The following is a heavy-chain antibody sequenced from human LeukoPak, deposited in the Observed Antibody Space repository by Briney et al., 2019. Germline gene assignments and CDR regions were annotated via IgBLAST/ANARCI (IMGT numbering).Heavy chain of an antibody. J-gene: IGHJ4*02. CDR2: ISYDGSNK. CDR3: AKGGGSIGRSYYFDY. D-gene: IGHD2-15*01. Sequence: AGGSLRLSCAASGFTFSSYAMHWVRQAPGKGLEWVAVISYDGSNKYYADSVKGRFTISRDNSKNTLYLQMNSLRAEDTAVYYCAKGGGSIGRSYYFDYWGQGTLVTVSS. V-gene: IGHV3-30*04. CDR1: GFTFSSYA.